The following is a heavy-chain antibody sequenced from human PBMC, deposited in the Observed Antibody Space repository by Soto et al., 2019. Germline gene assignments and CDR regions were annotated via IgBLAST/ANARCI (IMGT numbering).Heavy chain of an antibody. V-gene: IGHV3-33*01. J-gene: IGHJ6*03. CDR2: IWYDGSNK. CDR3: ARDSVTMVRGHYYMDV. Sequence: GGSLRLSCAASGFTFSSYGMHWVRQAPGKGLEWVAVIWYDGSNKYYADSVKGRFTISRDNSKNTLYLQMNSLRAEDTAVYYCARDSVTMVRGHYYMDVWGKGTTVTVSS. D-gene: IGHD3-10*01. CDR1: GFTFSSYG.